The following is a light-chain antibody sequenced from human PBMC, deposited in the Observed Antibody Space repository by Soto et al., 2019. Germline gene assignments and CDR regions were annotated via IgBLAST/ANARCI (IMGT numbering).Light chain of an antibody. CDR2: GAF. V-gene: IGKV1-33*01. CDR3: QHSDHLPL. Sequence: DIQMTQSPPYLSASIGDRVTITCQASHDIGNHLTWYQHKPGKAPNLVIYGAFNLETWVPSRFSGGGSGTDLTCTISSLRPEDIATYYCQHSDHLPLFGPGTKVDF. CDR1: HDIGNH. J-gene: IGKJ3*01.